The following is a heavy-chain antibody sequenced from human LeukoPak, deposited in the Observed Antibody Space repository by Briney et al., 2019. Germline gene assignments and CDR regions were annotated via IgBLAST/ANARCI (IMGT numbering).Heavy chain of an antibody. Sequence: PGESLKISCKGSGYSFTSYWIGWVRQMPGKGLEWMGIIYPGDSDTRYSPSFQGQVTISADKSISTAYLQWSSLKASDTAMYYCARHPLNSYSSGWWGAFDIWGQGTMVTVSS. CDR2: IYPGDSDT. D-gene: IGHD6-19*01. CDR3: ARHPLNSYSSGWWGAFDI. V-gene: IGHV5-51*01. J-gene: IGHJ3*02. CDR1: GYSFTSYW.